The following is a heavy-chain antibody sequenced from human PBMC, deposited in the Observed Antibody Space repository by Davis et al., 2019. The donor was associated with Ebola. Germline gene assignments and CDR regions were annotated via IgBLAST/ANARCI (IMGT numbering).Heavy chain of an antibody. D-gene: IGHD5-12*01. V-gene: IGHV4-31*03. Sequence: LRLSCTVSGGSVSSGSYYWSWIRQHPGKGLEWIGYIYYSGSTYYNPSLKSRVTISVDTSKNQFSLKLSSVTAADTAVYYCAREGWLRWTYYYYGMDVWGQGTTVTVSS. CDR2: IYYSGST. CDR3: AREGWLRWTYYYYGMDV. J-gene: IGHJ6*02. CDR1: GGSVSSGSYY.